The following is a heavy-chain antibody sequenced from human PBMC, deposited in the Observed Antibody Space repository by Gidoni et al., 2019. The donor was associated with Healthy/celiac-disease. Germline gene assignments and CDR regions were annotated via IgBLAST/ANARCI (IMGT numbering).Heavy chain of an antibody. J-gene: IGHJ6*02. CDR2: IIPICGTA. CDR1: GGTSRSYA. D-gene: IGHD3-10*01. Sequence: QVQLVQSGAEVKKPGSSVKVSCKASGGTSRSYAISWVRQAPGQGLEWMGGIIPICGTANYAQKFQGRVTITADESTSTAYMELSSLRSEDTAVYYCATITMVRGVMRYYYYGMDVWGQGTTVTVSS. CDR3: ATITMVRGVMRYYYYGMDV. V-gene: IGHV1-69*01.